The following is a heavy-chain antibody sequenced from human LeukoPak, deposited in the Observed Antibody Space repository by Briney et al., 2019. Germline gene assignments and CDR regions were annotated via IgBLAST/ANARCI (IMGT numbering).Heavy chain of an antibody. V-gene: IGHV4-39*01. CDR3: ARQGPRGRIAAAAGWFDP. D-gene: IGHD6-13*01. CDR1: GGSISSSSYY. J-gene: IGHJ5*02. CDR2: IYYSGSP. Sequence: SETLSLTCTVSGGSISSSSYYWGWIRQPPGKGLEWIGSIYYSGSPYYNPSLKSRVTISVDTSKKQFSLKLSSVTAADTAVYYCARQGPRGRIAAAAGWFDPWGQGALVTVSS.